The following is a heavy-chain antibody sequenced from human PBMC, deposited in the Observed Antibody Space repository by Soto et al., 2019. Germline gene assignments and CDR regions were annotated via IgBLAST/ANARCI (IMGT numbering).Heavy chain of an antibody. CDR3: ARALGYCSSTSCWLDY. V-gene: IGHV4-30-2*01. CDR1: CGSISSGGYS. D-gene: IGHD2-2*01. Sequence: SDTLSLTCAVSCGSISSGGYSWSWIRQPPGKGLEWIGYTYHSGSTYYNPSLKSRVTISVDRSKNQFSLKLSSVTAADTAVYYCARALGYCSSTSCWLDYWGQGTLVTVSS. CDR2: TYHSGST. J-gene: IGHJ4*02.